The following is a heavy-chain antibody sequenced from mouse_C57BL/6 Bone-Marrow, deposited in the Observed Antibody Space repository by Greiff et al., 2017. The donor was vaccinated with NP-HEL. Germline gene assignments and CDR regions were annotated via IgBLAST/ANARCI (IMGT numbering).Heavy chain of an antibody. CDR2: IYPGSGNT. J-gene: IGHJ3*01. Sequence: VKLQESGAELVRPGASVKLSCKASGYTFTDYYINWVKQRPGQGLEWIARIYPGSGNTYYNEKFKGKATLTAEKSSSTAYMQLSSLTSEDSAVYFCAREGSNLFAYWGQGTLVTVSA. V-gene: IGHV1-76*01. CDR1: GYTFTDYY. D-gene: IGHD1-1*01. CDR3: AREGSNLFAY.